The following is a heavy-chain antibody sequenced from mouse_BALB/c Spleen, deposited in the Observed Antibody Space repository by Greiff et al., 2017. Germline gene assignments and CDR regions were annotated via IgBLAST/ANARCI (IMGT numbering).Heavy chain of an antibody. CDR3: ARYWDNYAMDY. CDR1: GFNIKDTY. V-gene: IGHV14-3*02. Sequence: DVKLQESGAELVKPGASVKLSCTASGFNIKDTYMHWVKQRPEQGLEWIGRIDPANGNTKYDPKFQGKATITADTSSNTAYLQLSSLTSEDTAVYYCARYWDNYAMDYWGQGTSVTVSS. CDR2: IDPANGNT. J-gene: IGHJ4*01. D-gene: IGHD4-1*01.